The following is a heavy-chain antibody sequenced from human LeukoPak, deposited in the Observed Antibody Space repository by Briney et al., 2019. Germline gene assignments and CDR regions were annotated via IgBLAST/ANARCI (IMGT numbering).Heavy chain of an antibody. CDR3: ARTRLRLGELSFRYFDY. V-gene: IGHV3-21*04. J-gene: IGHJ4*02. CDR2: ISSSSSYI. Sequence: GGSLRLSCAASGFTFSSYSMNWVRQAPGKGLEWVSSISSSSSYIYYAGSVKGRFTISRDNAKNSLYLQMNSLRAEDTAVYYCARTRLRLGELSFRYFDYWGQGTLVTVSS. D-gene: IGHD3-16*02. CDR1: GFTFSSYS.